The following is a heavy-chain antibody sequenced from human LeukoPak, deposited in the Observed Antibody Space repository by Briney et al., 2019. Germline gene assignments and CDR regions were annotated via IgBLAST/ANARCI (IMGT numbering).Heavy chain of an antibody. D-gene: IGHD3-22*01. J-gene: IGHJ4*02. V-gene: IGHV4-59*01. CDR3: ARGSTYYYDSSGYYFDY. Sequence: SGTLSLTCTVSGGSISSYYWSWIRQPPGKGLEWIGYIYYSGSTNYNPSLKSRVTISVDTSKNQFSLKLSSVTAADTAVYYCARGSTYYYDSSGYYFDYWGQGTLVTVSS. CDR1: GGSISSYY. CDR2: IYYSGST.